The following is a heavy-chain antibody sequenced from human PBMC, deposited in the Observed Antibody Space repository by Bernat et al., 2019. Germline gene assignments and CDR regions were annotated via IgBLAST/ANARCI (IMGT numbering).Heavy chain of an antibody. J-gene: IGHJ1*01. D-gene: IGHD6-19*01. CDR3: ARGPGYSSGWHPPPREYFQH. CDR2: IIPIFGTA. V-gene: IGHV1-69*12. CDR1: GGTFSSYA. Sequence: QVQLVQSGAEVKKPGSSVEVSCKASGGTFSSYAISWVRQAPGQGLEWMGGIIPIFGTANYAQKFQGRVTITADESTSTAYMELSSLRSEDTAVYYCARGPGYSSGWHPPPREYFQHWGQGTLVTVSS.